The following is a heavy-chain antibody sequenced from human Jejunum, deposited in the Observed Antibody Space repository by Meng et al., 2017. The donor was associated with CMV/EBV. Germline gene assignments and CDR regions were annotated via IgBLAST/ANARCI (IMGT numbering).Heavy chain of an antibody. CDR1: GASIRSSGDD. Sequence: GASIRSSGDDGGWTRQPTGKGLEWIGNVYDGGKTYYNPSLKSRITISLDTTKSQFSLRLSSVTAADTAVYYCSRDEGEYRVYSRLDWGQGTLVTVSS. CDR2: VYDGGKT. V-gene: IGHV4-39*07. D-gene: IGHD6-13*01. CDR3: SRDEGEYRVYSRLD. J-gene: IGHJ4*02.